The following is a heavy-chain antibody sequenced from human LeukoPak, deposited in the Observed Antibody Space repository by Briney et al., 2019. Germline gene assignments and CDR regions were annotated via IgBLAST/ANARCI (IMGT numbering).Heavy chain of an antibody. D-gene: IGHD3-22*01. V-gene: IGHV1-2*02. J-gene: IGHJ4*02. Sequence: ASVKVSCKASGYTFTGYYMHWVRQAPGQGLEWMGWINPNSGGTNYAQKFQGRVTMTRDTSISTAYMELRSLRSDDTAVYYCARTYYYDSRDLDYWGQRTLITVSS. CDR3: ARTYYYDSRDLDY. CDR1: GYTFTGYY. CDR2: INPNSGGT.